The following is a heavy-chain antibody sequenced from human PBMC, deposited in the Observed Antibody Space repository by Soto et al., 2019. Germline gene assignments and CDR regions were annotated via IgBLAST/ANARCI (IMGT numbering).Heavy chain of an antibody. D-gene: IGHD6-19*01. CDR1: GFTFSSYW. CDR2: IKQDGSNK. V-gene: IGHV3-7*01. CDR3: ARDSTPQSIAVAGPFDY. J-gene: IGHJ4*02. Sequence: GGSLRLACAASGFTFSSYWMSWVRQAPGKGLEWVANIKQDGSNKYYADSVKGRFTISRDNSKNTLYLQMNSLRAEDTAVYYCARDSTPQSIAVAGPFDYWGQGTLVTVSS.